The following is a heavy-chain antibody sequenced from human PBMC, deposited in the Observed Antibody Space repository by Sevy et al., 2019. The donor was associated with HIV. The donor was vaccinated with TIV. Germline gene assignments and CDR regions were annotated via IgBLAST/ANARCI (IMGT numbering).Heavy chain of an antibody. CDR2: IDPKSGGT. CDR1: GYTFTDYY. V-gene: IGHV1-2*02. CDR3: ASEFYDSWSGPIDFFYGMDV. D-gene: IGHD3-3*01. J-gene: IGHJ6*02. Sequence: ASVKVSCKASGYTFTDYYTHWVRQAPGQGLEWMGWIDPKSGGTKYAQKFKGRITMTRDTSISTAYLELSRLRSDDTAVYLCASEFYDSWSGPIDFFYGMDVWGQGTTVTVSS.